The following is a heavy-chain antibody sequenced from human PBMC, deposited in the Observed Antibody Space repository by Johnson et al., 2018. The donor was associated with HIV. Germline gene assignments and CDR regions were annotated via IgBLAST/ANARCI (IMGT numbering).Heavy chain of an antibody. CDR1: GFTVSSNY. CDR3: ARDTSRGRDAFDI. Sequence: VQLVESGGGLVQPGGSLRLSCAASGFTVSSNYMNWVRQAPGKGLEWVSVLYSGGSTYYADFVKDRFIISRDNAKNSLFLQMNSLRAEDTAVYYCARDTSRGRDAFDIWGQGAMVTVSS. V-gene: IGHV3-66*01. D-gene: IGHD3-10*01. CDR2: LYSGGST. J-gene: IGHJ3*02.